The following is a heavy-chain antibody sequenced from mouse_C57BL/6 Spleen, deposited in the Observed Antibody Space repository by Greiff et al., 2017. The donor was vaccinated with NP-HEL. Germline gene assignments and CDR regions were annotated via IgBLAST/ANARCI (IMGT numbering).Heavy chain of an antibody. CDR1: GYTFTSYW. J-gene: IGHJ3*01. CDR3: ARGNYYEAWFAY. D-gene: IGHD1-1*01. CDR2: IDPSDSET. Sequence: QVQLQQSGAELVRPGSSVKLSCKASGYTFTSYWMHWVKQRPIQGLEWIGNIDPSDSETHYNQKFKDKATLTVDKSSSTAYMQLSSLTSEDSAVYYCARGNYYEAWFAYWGQGTLVTVSA. V-gene: IGHV1-52*01.